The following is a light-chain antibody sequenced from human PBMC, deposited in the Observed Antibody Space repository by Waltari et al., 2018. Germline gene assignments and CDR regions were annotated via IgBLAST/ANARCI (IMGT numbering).Light chain of an antibody. Sequence: QSVLTQSPSASGAPGQPVTISCSGGNSNVGSNSVDWYQQFPGAAPKLLIYINNERPSGVSDRFSGSKSGTSASLAISNLQSDDEADYYCAAWDDSLNGPVFGGGTKVTV. V-gene: IGLV1-44*01. CDR2: INN. J-gene: IGLJ3*02. CDR1: NSNVGSNS. CDR3: AAWDDSLNGPV.